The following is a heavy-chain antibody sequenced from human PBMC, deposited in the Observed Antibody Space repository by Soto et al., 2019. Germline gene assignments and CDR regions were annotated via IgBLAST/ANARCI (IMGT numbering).Heavy chain of an antibody. J-gene: IGHJ4*02. V-gene: IGHV1-46*01. CDR2: INPSGGST. CDR3: AREVKENYDTSVNPPY. D-gene: IGHD3-22*01. Sequence: QVQLVQSGAEVKKPGASVKVSCKASGYTFTSDYMHWVRQAPGQGLEWMGIINPSGGSTSYAQKFQGRVTMTRDTATSTVYMELGSMRSEDTAVYYCAREVKENYDTSVNPPYWGQGTLVTVSS. CDR1: GYTFTSDY.